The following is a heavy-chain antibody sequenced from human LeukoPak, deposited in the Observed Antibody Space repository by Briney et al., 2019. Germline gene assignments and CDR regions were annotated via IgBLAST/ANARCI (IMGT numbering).Heavy chain of an antibody. D-gene: IGHD2-15*01. CDR1: GGSISSGGYY. CDR2: IYHSGST. CDR3: AGQVVATPRGNYFDY. V-gene: IGHV4-30-2*01. J-gene: IGHJ4*02. Sequence: PSQTLSLTCTVSGGSISSGGYYWSWIRQPPGKGLEWIGYIYHSGSTYYNPSLKSRVTISVDTSKNQFSLKLSSVAAADTAVYYCAGQVVATPRGNYFDYWGQGTLVTVSS.